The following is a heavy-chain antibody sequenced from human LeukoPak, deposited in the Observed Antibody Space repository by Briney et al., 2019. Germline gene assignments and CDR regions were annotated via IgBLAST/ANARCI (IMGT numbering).Heavy chain of an antibody. Sequence: GGSLRLSCAASGFTFSSYAMSWARQAPGKGLEWVSAISGSGGSTYYADSVKGRFTISRDNSKNTLYLQMNSLRAEDTAVYYCAKDARITMIVVARRFAFDIWGQGTMVTVSS. D-gene: IGHD3-22*01. CDR3: AKDARITMIVVARRFAFDI. CDR1: GFTFSSYA. CDR2: ISGSGGST. V-gene: IGHV3-23*01. J-gene: IGHJ3*02.